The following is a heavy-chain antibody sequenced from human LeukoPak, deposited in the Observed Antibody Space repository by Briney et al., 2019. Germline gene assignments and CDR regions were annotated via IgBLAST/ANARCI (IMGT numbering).Heavy chain of an antibody. CDR2: INPNSGGT. V-gene: IGHV1-2*02. CDR3: AGARWQLVPYFAS. Sequence: GASVKVSCKASGYTFTDYYMRWVRQAPGQGLEWMGWINPNSGGTNFAQKFQGRVAMTRDTSISTAYMELGSLRSDDTAVHYCAGARWQLVPYFASWGQRTLVTVSS. CDR1: GYTFTDYY. D-gene: IGHD6-6*01. J-gene: IGHJ4*02.